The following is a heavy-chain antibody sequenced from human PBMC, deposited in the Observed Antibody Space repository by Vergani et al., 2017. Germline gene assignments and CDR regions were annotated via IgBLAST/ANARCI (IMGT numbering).Heavy chain of an antibody. V-gene: IGHV3-21*01. D-gene: IGHD3-10*01. CDR2: ISSSSSYI. J-gene: IGHJ5*02. CDR3: ARDRGSNWFDP. Sequence: EVQLVESGGGLVKPGGSLSLFCAASGFTFSSHSMHWVRQAPGKGLEWVSSISSSSSYIYYADSVKGRFTISRDNAKNSLYLQMNSLRAEDTAVYYCARDRGSNWFDPWGQGTLVTVSS. CDR1: GFTFSSHS.